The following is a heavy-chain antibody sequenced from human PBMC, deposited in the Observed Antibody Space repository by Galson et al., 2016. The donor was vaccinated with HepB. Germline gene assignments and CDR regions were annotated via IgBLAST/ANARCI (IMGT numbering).Heavy chain of an antibody. V-gene: IGHV4-31*03. CDR3: AGGVYSYGVLLPFEF. J-gene: IGHJ4*02. D-gene: IGHD5-18*01. CDR2: IYYSGST. CDR1: GGSISSGGYY. Sequence: TLSLTCTVSGGSISSGGYYWSWIRHHPGKGLEWIGYIYYSGSTYYNPSLQSRVAMSVDMSKNQFSLNLTSVTAADTAVYYWAGGVYSYGVLLPFEFWGQGTRVTVSS.